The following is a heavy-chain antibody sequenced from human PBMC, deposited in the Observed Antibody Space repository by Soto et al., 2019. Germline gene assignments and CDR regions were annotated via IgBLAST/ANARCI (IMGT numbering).Heavy chain of an antibody. CDR1: GFTFSMYW. D-gene: IGHD1-1*01. V-gene: IGHV3-74*01. J-gene: IGHJ4*02. Sequence: LRLSCAASGFTFSMYWMHWVRQVPGKGPEWVSRINDDGISTNYADSVKGRFTISRDNAKNTLYLQMNALRVEDTAVYYCTRGPRSTSTGTGAFWGQGTLVTVSS. CDR3: TRGPRSTSTGTGAF. CDR2: INDDGIST.